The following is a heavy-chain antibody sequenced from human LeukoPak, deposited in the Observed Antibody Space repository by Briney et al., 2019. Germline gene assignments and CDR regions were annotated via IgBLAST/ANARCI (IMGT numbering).Heavy chain of an antibody. J-gene: IGHJ3*01. V-gene: IGHV4-38-2*01. CDR1: GYSISSGYY. CDR3: ARMGVSYYDDSSTYFPTAFDV. Sequence: SETPSLTCDVSGYSISSGYYWGWIRQSPGEGLKWIATIFHSGSIYYNPSLKSRVTLSVDTCKNQFTLKLDSVTAADTAMYYCARMGVSYYDDSSTYFPTAFDVWGQGTMVSVSS. D-gene: IGHD3-22*01. CDR2: IFHSGSI.